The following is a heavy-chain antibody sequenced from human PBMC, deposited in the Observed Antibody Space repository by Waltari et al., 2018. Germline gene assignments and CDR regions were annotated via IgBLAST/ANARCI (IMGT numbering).Heavy chain of an antibody. Sequence: EVQLVESGGGLVQPGRSLRLSCAASGFTFADYAMHWVRQAPGKGLEWVSGINWKSGNIAYADSVKGRFTISRDNAKNSLYLQMNSLRAEDTALYYCAKDGGDGYNTRGFDYWGQGTLVTVSS. CDR2: INWKSGNI. CDR1: GFTFADYA. V-gene: IGHV3-9*01. D-gene: IGHD3-16*01. CDR3: AKDGGDGYNTRGFDY. J-gene: IGHJ4*02.